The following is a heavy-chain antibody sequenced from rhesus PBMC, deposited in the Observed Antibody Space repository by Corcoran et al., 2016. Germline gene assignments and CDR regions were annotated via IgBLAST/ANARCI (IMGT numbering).Heavy chain of an antibody. J-gene: IGHJ4*01. CDR2: IYGNGAST. V-gene: IGHV4-143*01. CDR1: GGSVSGYYY. D-gene: IGHD3-34*01. Sequence: QVQLRESGPGLVKPSATLSLTCTVSGGSVSGYYYWIWIRPPPGKGLEWIGGIYGNGASTYYNPSLKSRVTISKDTSKNQFSLMLSSVTAADTAVYYCARQRTATPWGYFDYWGQGVLVTVSS. CDR3: ARQRTATPWGYFDY.